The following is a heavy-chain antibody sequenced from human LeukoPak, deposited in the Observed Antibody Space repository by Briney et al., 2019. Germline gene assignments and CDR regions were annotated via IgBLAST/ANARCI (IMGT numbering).Heavy chain of an antibody. J-gene: IGHJ4*02. Sequence: PGGSLRLSCAASGFTFSDYYMSWIRQAPGKGLEWVSYISSSGSTIYYADSVKGRFTISRDNAKNSLYLQMNSLRAEDTAVYYCARDIRYSSSWALDYWGQGTLVTVSS. D-gene: IGHD6-13*01. V-gene: IGHV3-11*04. CDR3: ARDIRYSSSWALDY. CDR1: GFTFSDYY. CDR2: ISSSGSTI.